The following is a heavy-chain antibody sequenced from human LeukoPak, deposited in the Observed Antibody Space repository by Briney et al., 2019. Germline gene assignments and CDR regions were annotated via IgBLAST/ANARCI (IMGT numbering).Heavy chain of an antibody. D-gene: IGHD3-16*01. CDR1: GFTFSSHG. J-gene: IGHJ5*02. CDR3: AKDDNYIRFLS. Sequence: PGGSLRLSCAASGFTFSSHGMNWVRQAPGKGLEWVSGITGSGGNRYYADSVKGRFTTSRDNSKNTLYLQMNSLRAEDTAVYYCAKDDNYIRFLSWGQGTLVTVSS. V-gene: IGHV3-23*01. CDR2: ITGSGGNR.